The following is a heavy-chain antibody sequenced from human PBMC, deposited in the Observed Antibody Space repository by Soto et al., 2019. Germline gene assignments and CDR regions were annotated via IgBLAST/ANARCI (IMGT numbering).Heavy chain of an antibody. V-gene: IGHV3-23*01. CDR2: ISGSGGST. Sequence: GGSLRLSCAASGFTFSSYAMSWVRQAPGKGLEWVSAISGSGGSTYYADSVKGRFTISRDNSKNTLYLQMNSLRAEDTAVYYCAKGLSSENYYGSGSSPCDYWGQGTLVTVSS. D-gene: IGHD3-10*01. CDR1: GFTFSSYA. CDR3: AKGLSSENYYGSGSSPCDY. J-gene: IGHJ4*02.